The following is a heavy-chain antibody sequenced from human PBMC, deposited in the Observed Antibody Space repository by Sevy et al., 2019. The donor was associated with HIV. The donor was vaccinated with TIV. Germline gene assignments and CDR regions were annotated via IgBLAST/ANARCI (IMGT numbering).Heavy chain of an antibody. CDR3: VRDYAVAFDH. Sequence: GGSLRLSCVASGFDFRTYPMNWVRQAPGKGLEWISNIRAENSGTNYADSVKGRFTVPRDNAQNSLYLQMNSLRVEDSAVYYCVRDYAVAFDHWGHGVLVTVSS. CDR2: IRAENSGT. J-gene: IGHJ4*01. D-gene: IGHD4-17*01. CDR1: GFDFRTYP. V-gene: IGHV3-21*01.